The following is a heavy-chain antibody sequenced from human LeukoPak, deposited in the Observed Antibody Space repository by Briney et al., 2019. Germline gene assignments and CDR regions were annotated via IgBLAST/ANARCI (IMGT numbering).Heavy chain of an antibody. CDR1: GYTFTSYG. Sequence: ASVQVSCKASGYTFTSYGISWVRQAPGQGLEWMGWISAYNGNTNYAQKLQGRVTMTTDTSTSTAYMELRSLRSDDTAVYYCARDGVVPAAISVTAPTDNWFDPWGQGTLVTVSS. CDR3: ARDGVVPAAISVTAPTDNWFDP. CDR2: ISAYNGNT. V-gene: IGHV1-18*01. D-gene: IGHD2-2*02. J-gene: IGHJ5*02.